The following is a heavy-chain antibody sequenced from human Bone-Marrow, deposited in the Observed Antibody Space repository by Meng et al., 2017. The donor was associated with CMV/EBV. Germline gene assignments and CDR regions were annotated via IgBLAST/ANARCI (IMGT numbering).Heavy chain of an antibody. Sequence: AAVKVSCKASGDTFTNYDINWVRQAAGQGLEWMGWMNHKTGNTDYAQKLQGSVTMTRNTSINKAYMEQSNLRTDDTAVYYWVGGVGVARFSFDCWGQGTLVTVSS. V-gene: IGHV1-8*01. CDR1: GDTFTNYD. D-gene: IGHD1-26*01. CDR3: VGGVGVARFSFDC. J-gene: IGHJ4*02. CDR2: MNHKTGNT.